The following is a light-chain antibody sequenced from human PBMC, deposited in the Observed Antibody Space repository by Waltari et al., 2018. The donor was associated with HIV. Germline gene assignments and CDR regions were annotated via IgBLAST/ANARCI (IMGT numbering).Light chain of an antibody. J-gene: IGKJ1*01. CDR3: QQYDTLPWT. Sequence: DIQVTQPPSSLSASVGDRVFITCRATRNISNYLSWYQQRPGKAPKLLIYDASNLEKGVPSRLNGSGSGTEYRLTINDLQPEDIATYYCQQYDTLPWTFGRGTKVEVK. CDR2: DAS. V-gene: IGKV1-33*01. CDR1: RNISNY.